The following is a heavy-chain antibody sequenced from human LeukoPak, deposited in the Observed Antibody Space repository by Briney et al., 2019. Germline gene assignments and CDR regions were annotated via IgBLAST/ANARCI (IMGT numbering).Heavy chain of an antibody. CDR1: GGSFSGYY. CDR3: AGGKQWLAFDN. D-gene: IGHD6-19*01. J-gene: IGHJ4*02. V-gene: IGHV4-34*01. CDR2: IDHSGST. Sequence: SETLSLTCAVYGGSFSGYYWSWIRQPPGKGLEWIGEIDHSGSTNYNPSLKSRVTISVDTSKNQFSLKLSSVTAADTAVYYCAGGKQWLAFDNWGQGTLVTVSS.